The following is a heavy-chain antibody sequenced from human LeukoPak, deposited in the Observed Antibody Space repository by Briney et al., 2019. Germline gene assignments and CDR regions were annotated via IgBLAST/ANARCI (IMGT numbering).Heavy chain of an antibody. CDR1: GYTFTRYY. J-gene: IGHJ4*02. V-gene: IGHV1-2*02. D-gene: IGHD5-12*01. CDR3: ARNSRVASTSGLNY. CDR2: IKSNSGGT. Sequence: ASVKVSCKASGYTFTRYYMHSVRQAPGEGLGCMGWIKSNSGGTNYAQKFQGRVTMTRDPSISTAYMELSRLRSDDTAVYYCARNSRVASTSGLNYWGQGTLVAVSS.